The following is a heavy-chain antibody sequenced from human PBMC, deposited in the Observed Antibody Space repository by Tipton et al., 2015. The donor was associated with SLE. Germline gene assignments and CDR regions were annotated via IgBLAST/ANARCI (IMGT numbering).Heavy chain of an antibody. CDR3: ARDGAARGGFDY. CDR2: IYHSGST. V-gene: IGHV4-59*12. Sequence: LRLSCTVAGGSMSTYYWSWIRQPPGKGLEWIGYIYHSGSTNYNPSLKSRVTISVDTSKNQFPLKLSSVTAADTAVYYCARDGAARGGFDYWGQGTQVTVSS. CDR1: GGSMSTYY. J-gene: IGHJ4*02. D-gene: IGHD6-6*01.